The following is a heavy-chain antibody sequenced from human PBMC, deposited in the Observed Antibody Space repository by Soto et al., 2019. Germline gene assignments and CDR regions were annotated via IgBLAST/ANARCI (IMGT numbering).Heavy chain of an antibody. Sequence: WASVKVSCKASGYTFTGFYLHWLRQAPGQGLEWMGWINPNSGGTNYAQNFQGRVTMTRDTSISTAYMDLNRLRYDDTAVYYCAGGGNIGLSDFDYWGQGTLVTVSS. V-gene: IGHV1-2*02. CDR2: INPNSGGT. CDR1: GYTFTGFY. CDR3: AGGGNIGLSDFDY. D-gene: IGHD3-16*01. J-gene: IGHJ4*02.